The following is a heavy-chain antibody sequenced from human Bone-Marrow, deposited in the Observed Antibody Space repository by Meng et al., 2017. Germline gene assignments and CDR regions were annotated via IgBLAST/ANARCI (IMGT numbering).Heavy chain of an antibody. CDR1: GGSISSSNW. CDR3: ARVRVEYWYFDL. J-gene: IGHJ2*01. V-gene: IGHV4-4*02. CDR2: IYHSGST. Sequence: VHLQESGPGRGKPSGTLSPSCAVSGGSISSSNWGSWVRQPSGKGLEWIGEIYHSGSTTYNPSLKSRVTISVDKSKNQFSLKLSSVTAADTAVYYCARVRVEYWYFDLWGRGTLVTVSS.